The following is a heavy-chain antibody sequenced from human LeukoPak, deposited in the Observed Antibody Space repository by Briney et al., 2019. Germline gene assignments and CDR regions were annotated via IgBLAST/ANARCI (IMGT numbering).Heavy chain of an antibody. CDR1: GFTFSSYA. D-gene: IGHD5-18*01. CDR3: ASWVWLRTDFDY. CDR2: ISYDGSNK. Sequence: GGSLRLSCAASGFTFSSYAMHWVRQAPGKGLEWVAVISYDGSNKYYADSVKGRFTISRDNSKNTLYLQMNRLRAEDTAVYYCASWVWLRTDFDYWGQGTLVTVSS. V-gene: IGHV3-30-3*02. J-gene: IGHJ4*02.